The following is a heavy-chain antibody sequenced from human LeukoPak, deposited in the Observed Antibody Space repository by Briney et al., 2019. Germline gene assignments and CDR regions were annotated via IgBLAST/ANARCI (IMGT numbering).Heavy chain of an antibody. V-gene: IGHV3-20*04. CDR2: INWNGGST. D-gene: IGHD5-24*01. CDR3: ASLAGWLQFFDY. CDR1: GFTFDDYE. Sequence: GGSLRLSCAASGFTFDDYEMTWVRQAPGKGLEWVSAINWNGGSTGYADSVKGRFTISRDNSKNTLYLQMNSLRAEDTAVYYCASLAGWLQFFDYWGQGTLVTVSS. J-gene: IGHJ4*02.